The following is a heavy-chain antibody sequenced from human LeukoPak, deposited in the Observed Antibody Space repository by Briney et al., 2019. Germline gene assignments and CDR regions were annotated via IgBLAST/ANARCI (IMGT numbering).Heavy chain of an antibody. D-gene: IGHD5-24*01. CDR2: IRFDGVNK. V-gene: IGHV3-30*02. J-gene: IGHJ4*02. Sequence: GGSLRLSCAASAFTFSAYGMHWVRQTPGKGLEWVAFIRFDGVNKYYADSVKGRFTISRDNSKNTLYLQMNSLRAEDTAVYYCAKSGYNRFDYWGQGTLVTVSS. CDR3: AKSGYNRFDY. CDR1: AFTFSAYG.